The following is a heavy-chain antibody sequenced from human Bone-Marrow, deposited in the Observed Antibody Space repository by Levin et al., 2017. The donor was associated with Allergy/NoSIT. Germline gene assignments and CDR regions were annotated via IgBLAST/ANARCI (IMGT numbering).Heavy chain of an antibody. CDR1: GFTFSAYT. J-gene: IGHJ4*02. V-gene: IGHV3-21*01. Sequence: PGGSLRLSCAASGFTFSAYTLNWVRQSPGKGLEWLSSISSTSSHIYYADSVKGRFTISRDNAGDSLYLHMNSLRAEDTAVYYCTRNSYVDTATDWGQGTLVTVSS. CDR3: TRNSYVDTATD. CDR2: ISSTSSHI. D-gene: IGHD5-18*01.